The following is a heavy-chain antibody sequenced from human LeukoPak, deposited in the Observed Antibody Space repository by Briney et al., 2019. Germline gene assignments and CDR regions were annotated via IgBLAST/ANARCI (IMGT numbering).Heavy chain of an antibody. Sequence: ASVKVSCKASGGTFSSYAISWVRQAPGQGLEWMGGIIPIFGTANYAQKFQGRVTITSDESTSTAYMELSSLRSEDTAVYYCARDLGYYDSSGIIDYWGQGTLVTVSS. V-gene: IGHV1-69*13. D-gene: IGHD3-22*01. J-gene: IGHJ4*02. CDR1: GGTFSSYA. CDR2: IIPIFGTA. CDR3: ARDLGYYDSSGIIDY.